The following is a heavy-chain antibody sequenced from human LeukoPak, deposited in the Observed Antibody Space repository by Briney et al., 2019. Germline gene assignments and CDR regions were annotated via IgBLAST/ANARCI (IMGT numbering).Heavy chain of an antibody. D-gene: IGHD4-23*01. CDR3: FTESTSSRHGGY. J-gene: IGHJ4*02. CDR2: IISKTDGGTT. CDR1: GFTFSNAW. V-gene: IGHV3-15*01. Sequence: PGGSLRLSCTASGFTFSNAWMSWVRQAPGKGLEWVARIISKTDGGTTDYAAPVKGRFTVSRDDSRNTLYLQVNSLKIEDTAVYYCFTESTSSRHGGYWGQGTLVTVSS.